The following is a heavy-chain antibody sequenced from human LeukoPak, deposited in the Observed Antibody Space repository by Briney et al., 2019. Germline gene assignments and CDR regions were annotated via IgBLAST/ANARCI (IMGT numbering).Heavy chain of an antibody. J-gene: IGHJ6*04. Sequence: PGGSLRLSCAASGFTFSSYEMNWVRQAPGQGLEWLSYISSSGSTIYYADSGKGRFTISRDNAKNSLYLQMNSLRAEDTAVYYCAELGITMSGGVWGKGTTVTNSS. CDR3: AELGITMSGGV. CDR1: GFTFSSYE. V-gene: IGHV3-48*03. D-gene: IGHD3-10*02. CDR2: ISSSGSTI.